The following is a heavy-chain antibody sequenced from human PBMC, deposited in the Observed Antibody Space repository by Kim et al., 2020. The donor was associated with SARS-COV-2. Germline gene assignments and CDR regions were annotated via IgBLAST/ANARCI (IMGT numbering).Heavy chain of an antibody. D-gene: IGHD3-22*01. V-gene: IGHV3-30-3*01. CDR2: ISYDGSNK. CDR1: GFTFSSYA. Sequence: GGSLRLSCAASGFTFSSYAMHWVRQAPGKGLEWVAVISYDGSNKYYADSVKGRFTISRDNSKNTLYLQMNSLRAEDTAVYYCARDGCYDSSGYYPDFDY. CDR3: ARDGCYDSSGYYPDFDY. J-gene: IGHJ4*01.